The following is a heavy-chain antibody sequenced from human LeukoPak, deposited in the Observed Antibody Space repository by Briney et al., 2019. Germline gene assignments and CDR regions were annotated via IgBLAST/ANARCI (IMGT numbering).Heavy chain of an antibody. V-gene: IGHV3-23*01. D-gene: IGHD6-6*01. CDR1: GFTFSSYA. Sequence: GGSLRLSGAASGFTFSSYAMRWVRQAPGKGLEWVSAISGSGGSTYYADSVKGRFTISRDNSKNTLYLQMNSLRAEDTAVYYCARHSSSSSRDYYYGMDVWGQGTTVTVSS. CDR2: ISGSGGST. CDR3: ARHSSSSSRDYYYGMDV. J-gene: IGHJ6*02.